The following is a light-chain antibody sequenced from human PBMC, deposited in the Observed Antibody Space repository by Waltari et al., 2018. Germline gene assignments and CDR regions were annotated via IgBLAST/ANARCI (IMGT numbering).Light chain of an antibody. Sequence: EVVMTQSPATLSVSPGERVTLPCRASQSVTTNLAWYQHKPGQAPRLLIYDTSTRAPGFPARFSGSGSETEFTLIISSLQSEDFAVYYCQQYNNWPLTFGQGTRVEIK. CDR1: QSVTTN. J-gene: IGKJ1*01. CDR2: DTS. V-gene: IGKV3-15*01. CDR3: QQYNNWPLT.